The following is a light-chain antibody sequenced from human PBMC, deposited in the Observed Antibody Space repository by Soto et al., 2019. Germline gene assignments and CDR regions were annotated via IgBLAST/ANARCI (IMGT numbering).Light chain of an antibody. J-gene: IGKJ2*01. V-gene: IGKV3-15*01. CDR1: QSVSSN. CDR2: GAS. Sequence: EIVMTQSPATLSVSPGERATLSCSASQSVSSNLAWYQQKPGQAPRLLIYGASTRAIGIPARFSGSGSGTEFTLTISSLQSEDFAVYYCQQYNNWPLMYTFGQGTKLEIK. CDR3: QQYNNWPLMYT.